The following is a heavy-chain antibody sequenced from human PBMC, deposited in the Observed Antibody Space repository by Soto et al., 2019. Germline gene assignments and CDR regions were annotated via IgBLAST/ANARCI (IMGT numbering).Heavy chain of an antibody. CDR3: AKETPGLAV. Sequence: EVQVLESGGGLVQPGGSLRLSCAASGFTFSNNAMSWVRQAPGKGLEWVSGISESGTTFYADSVRGRFTISRDTSTDTLFLQMNSLRAEDTAVYYCAKETPGLAVWGQGTTVTVSS. J-gene: IGHJ6*02. CDR2: ISESGTT. CDR1: GFTFSNNA. V-gene: IGHV3-23*01.